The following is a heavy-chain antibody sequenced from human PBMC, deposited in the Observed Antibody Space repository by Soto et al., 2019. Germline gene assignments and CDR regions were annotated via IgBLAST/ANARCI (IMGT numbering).Heavy chain of an antibody. CDR2: IIPIFGTA. Sequence: ASVKVSCKASGGTFSSYAISWVRQAPGQGLEWMGGIIPIFGTANYAQKFQGRVTITADKSTSTAYMELSSLRSEDTAVYYCARLVDTRYYYYGMDVWGQGTTVTVSS. J-gene: IGHJ6*02. D-gene: IGHD5-18*01. CDR1: GGTFSSYA. V-gene: IGHV1-69*06. CDR3: ARLVDTRYYYYGMDV.